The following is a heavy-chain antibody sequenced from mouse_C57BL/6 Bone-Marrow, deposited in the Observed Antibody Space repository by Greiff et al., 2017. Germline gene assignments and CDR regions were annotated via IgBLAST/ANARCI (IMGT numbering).Heavy chain of an antibody. V-gene: IGHV5-15*01. J-gene: IGHJ1*03. CDR1: GFTFSDYG. CDR3: ARHEYYGSSYGYFDV. CDR2: ISNSAYSI. D-gene: IGHD1-1*01. Sequence: EVMLVESGGGLVQPGGSLKLSCAASGFTFSDYGMAWVRQAPRKGPEWVAFISNSAYSIYYADTVTGRFTISRENAKNTLYLEMSSLRSEDTAMYYCARHEYYGSSYGYFDVWGTGTTVTVSS.